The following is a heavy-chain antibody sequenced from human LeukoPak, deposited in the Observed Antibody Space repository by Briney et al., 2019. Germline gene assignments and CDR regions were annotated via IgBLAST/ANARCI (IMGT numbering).Heavy chain of an antibody. V-gene: IGHV1-18*01. D-gene: IGHD2-21*01. Sequence: ASVKVSCKASGYTFTSYGISWVRQAPGQGLEWMGWISAYNGNTNYAQKLQGRVTMTTDTSTSTAYMEPRSLRSDDTAVYYCARDLAVVDAFDIWGQGTMVTVSS. CDR3: ARDLAVVDAFDI. J-gene: IGHJ3*02. CDR2: ISAYNGNT. CDR1: GYTFTSYG.